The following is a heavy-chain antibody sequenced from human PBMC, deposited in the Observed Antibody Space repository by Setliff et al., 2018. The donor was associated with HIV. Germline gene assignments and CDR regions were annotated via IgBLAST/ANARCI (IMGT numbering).Heavy chain of an antibody. Sequence: GASVKVSCKASGGTFSSFPISWVRQAPGQGLEWMGGIIPIFGTATYAQKFQGRVTITADESTSTAYMELSSLRSEDTAVYYCARGDSRWFKFPFDYWGQGTLVTVSS. J-gene: IGHJ4*02. CDR2: IIPIFGTA. D-gene: IGHD3-10*01. CDR1: GGTFSSFP. V-gene: IGHV1-69*13. CDR3: ARGDSRWFKFPFDY.